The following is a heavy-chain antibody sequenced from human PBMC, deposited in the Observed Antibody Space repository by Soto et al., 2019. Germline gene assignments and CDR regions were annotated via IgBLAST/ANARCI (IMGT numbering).Heavy chain of an antibody. D-gene: IGHD2-15*01. V-gene: IGHV3-23*01. CDR2: IADSRDRT. CDR1: GFTFRSYA. Sequence: EVQLLESGGGLVQPGGSLRLSCAASGFTFRSYAMSWVRQAPGKGLEWASVIADSRDRTYYADSVKGRFTISRDNSKNTLYLQMHNLRAEDTATYYCAKGIDWGQGTRVTVSS. CDR3: AKGID. J-gene: IGHJ4*02.